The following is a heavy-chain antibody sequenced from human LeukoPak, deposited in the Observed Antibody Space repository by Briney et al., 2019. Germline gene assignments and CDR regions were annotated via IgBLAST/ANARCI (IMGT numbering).Heavy chain of an antibody. V-gene: IGHV5-51*01. Sequence: GEDLKSSCKGPGYTFISYWIGWGRQMPGKGLEGMGIIYPGGSDTRYSPSFQGQVTISADKSISTAYLQWRSLKASDTAMYYCARQRDGYSDYWGQGTLVTVSS. CDR3: ARQRDGYSDY. CDR1: GYTFISYW. D-gene: IGHD5-24*01. J-gene: IGHJ4*02. CDR2: IYPGGSDT.